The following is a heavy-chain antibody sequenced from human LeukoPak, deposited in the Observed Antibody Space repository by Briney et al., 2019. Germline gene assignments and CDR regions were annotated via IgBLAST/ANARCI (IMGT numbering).Heavy chain of an antibody. Sequence: PSETLSLTCTVSGGSISSSSYYWGWIRQPPGKGLEWIGSIYYSGSTYYNPSLKSRVTMSVDTSKNQFSLKLSSVTAADTAVYYCARNPHAATIDYWGQGTLVTVSS. J-gene: IGHJ4*02. CDR1: GGSISSSSYY. D-gene: IGHD5-24*01. V-gene: IGHV4-39*01. CDR2: IYYSGST. CDR3: ARNPHAATIDY.